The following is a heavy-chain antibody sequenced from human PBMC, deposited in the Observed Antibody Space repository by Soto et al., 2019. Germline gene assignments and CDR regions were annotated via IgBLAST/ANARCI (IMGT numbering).Heavy chain of an antibody. CDR1: GLTFSSYA. D-gene: IGHD6-19*01. Sequence: EVQQLESGGGFVQPGGSLRLSCAASGLTFSSYAMSWVRQAPGKGLEWVSVISGSGGSTYYAHSVKGRFTISIENSKKTLCMQMNSVRAEDTAVYYCAVHSSGVYGPFDYWGQGPLVTVSS. CDR3: AVHSSGVYGPFDY. V-gene: IGHV3-23*01. CDR2: ISGSGGST. J-gene: IGHJ4*02.